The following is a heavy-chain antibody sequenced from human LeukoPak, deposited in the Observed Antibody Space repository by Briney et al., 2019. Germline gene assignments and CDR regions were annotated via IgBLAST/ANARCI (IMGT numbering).Heavy chain of an antibody. V-gene: IGHV4-34*01. CDR2: INHSGST. CDR3: ARQQANWFDP. J-gene: IGHJ5*02. Sequence: SETLSLTCAVYGGSLSGYYWSWIRQPPGKGLEWIGEINHSGSTNYNPSLKSRVTISVDTSKNQFSLKLSSVTAADTAVYYCARQQANWFDPWGQGTLVTVSS. CDR1: GGSLSGYY.